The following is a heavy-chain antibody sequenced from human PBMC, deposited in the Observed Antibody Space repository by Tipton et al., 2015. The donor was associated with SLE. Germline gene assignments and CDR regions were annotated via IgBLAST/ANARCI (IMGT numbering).Heavy chain of an antibody. CDR2: ISYSGDT. D-gene: IGHD3-3*01. CDR1: GDSISSYY. V-gene: IGHV4-59*01. J-gene: IGHJ4*02. CDR3: ATSSWSGYSDY. Sequence: TLSLTCTVSGDSISSYYWSWIRQPPGKGLEWIGYISYSGDTKSNPSLKSRVTISVDTSKNQLSLRLNSVTAADTAVYCCATSSWSGYSDYWGQGTLVTVSS.